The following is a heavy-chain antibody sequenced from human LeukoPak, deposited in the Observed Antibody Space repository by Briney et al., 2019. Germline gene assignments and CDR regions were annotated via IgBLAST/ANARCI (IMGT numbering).Heavy chain of an antibody. Sequence: GGSLRLSCAASGFTFNTYWMIWVRQAPGMGLEWVANIDQGGSTKYYVDSLKGRFTISRDNAKNSLYLQMNSLRAEDTAVYYCVRDKGGRSGAIYYDAFHVWGQGTMVTVSS. CDR3: VRDKGGRSGAIYYDAFHV. J-gene: IGHJ3*01. V-gene: IGHV3-7*01. CDR2: IDQGGSTK. CDR1: GFTFNTYW. D-gene: IGHD1-26*01.